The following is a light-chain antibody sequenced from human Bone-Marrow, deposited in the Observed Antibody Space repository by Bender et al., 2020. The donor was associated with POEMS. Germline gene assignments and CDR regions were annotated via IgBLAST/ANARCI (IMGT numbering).Light chain of an antibody. J-gene: IGLJ3*02. CDR2: QDR. CDR1: KLGDKN. Sequence: SYELTQPPSVSVSPGQTASITCSGYKLGDKNACWYQQRPGQTPVLVIYQDRERPSGIPERFSGSKSGTSASLAISELQSEDEALYYCSAWDDSLSGWVFGGGTKLTVL. V-gene: IGLV3-1*01. CDR3: SAWDDSLSGWV.